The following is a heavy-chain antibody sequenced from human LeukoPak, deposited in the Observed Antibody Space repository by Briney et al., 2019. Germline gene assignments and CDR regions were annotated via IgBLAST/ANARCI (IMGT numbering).Heavy chain of an antibody. CDR3: VSFYETY. CDR2: INSDGSWT. V-gene: IGHV3-74*01. Sequence: HAGGSLRLSCAASGNYWMHWVRQAPGKGLVWVSHINSDGSWTSYADSVNGRFTISKDNAKNTVYLQMNSLRAEDTAVYYCVSFYETYWGRGTLVTVSS. CDR1: GNYW. J-gene: IGHJ4*02. D-gene: IGHD2/OR15-2a*01.